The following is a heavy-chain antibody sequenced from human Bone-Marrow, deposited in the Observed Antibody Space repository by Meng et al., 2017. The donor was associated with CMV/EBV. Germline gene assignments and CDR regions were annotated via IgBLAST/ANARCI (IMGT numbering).Heavy chain of an antibody. CDR1: GGSFSGYY. J-gene: IGHJ5*02. D-gene: IGHD2-2*01. CDR3: ARDGRGYCTSTSCFSSGFDP. CDR2: INHSGST. V-gene: IGHV4-34*01. Sequence: GSLRLSCAVYGGSFSGYYWSWIRQPPGKGLEWIGEINHSGSTNYNPSLKSRVTISVDTSKNQFSLKLSSVTAGDTAVYYCARDGRGYCTSTSCFSSGFDPWGEGTLVAVSS.